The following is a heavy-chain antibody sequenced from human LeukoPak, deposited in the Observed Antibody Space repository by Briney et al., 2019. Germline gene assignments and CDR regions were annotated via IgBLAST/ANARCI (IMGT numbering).Heavy chain of an antibody. J-gene: IGHJ4*02. CDR3: ARTTTIFGVFTTPFDY. Sequence: ASVKVSCKTSAYTFSRLGISWVRQAPGQGLEWMGWISAYNGQTKYAEKFQDRVTMTTDTSTSTAYMELRSLRPGDTAVYYCARTTTIFGVFTTPFDYWGQGTLVSVSS. CDR2: ISAYNGQT. V-gene: IGHV1-18*01. CDR1: AYTFSRLG. D-gene: IGHD3-3*01.